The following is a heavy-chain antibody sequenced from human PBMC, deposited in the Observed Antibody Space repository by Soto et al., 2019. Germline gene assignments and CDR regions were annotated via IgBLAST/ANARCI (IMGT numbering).Heavy chain of an antibody. CDR3: SKVVSGGYLDY. CDR1: GVSINNYY. V-gene: IGHV4-59*01. J-gene: IGHJ4*02. Sequence: SETLSLTCTVSGVSINNYYWTWIRQPPGKRLEWLGAIYYTGSTTYNPSLRSRVTFSVDTSKNQFSLSLTSVTAADTAVYFCSKVVSGGYLDYWCQETLVTVSS. CDR2: IYYTGST.